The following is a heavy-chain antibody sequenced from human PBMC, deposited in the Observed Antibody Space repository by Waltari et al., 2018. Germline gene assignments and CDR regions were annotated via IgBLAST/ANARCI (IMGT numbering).Heavy chain of an antibody. CDR3: ARFYGSGSYYKVYYYYGMDV. J-gene: IGHJ6*02. CDR1: GYTFTSYD. D-gene: IGHD3-10*01. V-gene: IGHV1-8*01. CDR2: MNPNSGNT. Sequence: QVQLVQSGAEVKKPGASVKVSCKASGYTFTSYDINWVRQATGHGLGWMGWMNPNSGNTGYAQKFQGRVTMTRNTSISTAYMELSSLRSEDTAVYYCARFYGSGSYYKVYYYYGMDVWGQGTTVTVSS.